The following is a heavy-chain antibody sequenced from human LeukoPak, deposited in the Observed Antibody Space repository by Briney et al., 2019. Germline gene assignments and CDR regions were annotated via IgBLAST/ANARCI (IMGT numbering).Heavy chain of an antibody. D-gene: IGHD3-10*02. V-gene: IGHV4-39*07. Sequence: SETLSLTCTVSGGSISSSSYCWGWIRQPPGKGLEWIGSIYYSGSTYYNPSLKSRVTISVDTSKNQFSLKLSSVTAADTAVYYCARGVRGVFDYWGQGTLVTVSS. CDR1: GGSISSSSYC. CDR2: IYYSGST. J-gene: IGHJ4*02. CDR3: ARGVRGVFDY.